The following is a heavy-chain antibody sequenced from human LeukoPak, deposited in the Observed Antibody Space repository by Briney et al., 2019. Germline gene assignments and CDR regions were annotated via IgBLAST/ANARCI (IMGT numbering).Heavy chain of an antibody. CDR2: IYSGGST. D-gene: IGHD3-16*01. J-gene: IGHJ4*02. V-gene: IGHV3-66*01. CDR3: ARVGGGRYYFDS. CDR1: GFTVSDNY. Sequence: GGSLRLSCAASGFTVSDNYLSWVRQAPGKGLEWISVIYSGGSTYYADSVKGRFTISRDNSKNTLSLQMNSLSAEDTAIYYCARVGGGRYYFDSWGQGTLVTVSS.